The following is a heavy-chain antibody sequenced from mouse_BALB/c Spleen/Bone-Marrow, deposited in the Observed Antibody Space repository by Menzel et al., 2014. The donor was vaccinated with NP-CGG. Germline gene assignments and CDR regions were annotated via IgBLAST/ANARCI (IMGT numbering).Heavy chain of an antibody. V-gene: IGHV7-3*02. CDR1: GFTFTDYY. CDR3: ARDDYYAMDY. CDR2: IRNKANGYTT. Sequence: EVQLVESGGGLVQPGGSLRPSCATSGFTFTDYYMSWVRQPPGKALEWLGFIRNKANGYTTEYSASVKGRFTISRDNSQSILYLQMNTLRAEDSATYYCARDDYYAMDYWGQGTSVTVSS. J-gene: IGHJ4*01.